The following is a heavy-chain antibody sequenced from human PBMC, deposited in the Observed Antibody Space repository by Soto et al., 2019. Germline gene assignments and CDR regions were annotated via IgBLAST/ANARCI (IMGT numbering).Heavy chain of an antibody. CDR2: ISYEGSNK. CDR1: GFTFSGYG. CDR3: AKDRKTIFGVVPFSGGMDV. Sequence: HPGGSLRLSCVASGFTFSGYGMHWVRQAPGKGLEWVAVISYEGSNKYYADSVKGRFTISRDNSINTMYLEMNSLRAEDTAVYYCAKDRKTIFGVVPFSGGMDVWGQGTTVTVS. D-gene: IGHD3-3*01. V-gene: IGHV3-30*18. J-gene: IGHJ6*02.